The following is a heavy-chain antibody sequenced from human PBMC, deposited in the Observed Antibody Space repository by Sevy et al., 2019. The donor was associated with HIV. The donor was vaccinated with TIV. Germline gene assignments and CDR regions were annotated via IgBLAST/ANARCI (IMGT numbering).Heavy chain of an antibody. V-gene: IGHV3-23*01. CDR2: ISGSGGST. J-gene: IGHJ6*02. D-gene: IGHD2-2*01. CDR3: ARGPLRYCTSTSCYEGDYYYYGMDV. CDR1: GFTFSSYA. Sequence: GGSLRLSCAASGFTFSSYAMSWVRQAPGKGLEWVSAISGSGGSTYYADSVKGRFTISRDNSKNTLFLQMNSLRAEDTAVYYCARGPLRYCTSTSCYEGDYYYYGMDVWGQGTTVTVSS.